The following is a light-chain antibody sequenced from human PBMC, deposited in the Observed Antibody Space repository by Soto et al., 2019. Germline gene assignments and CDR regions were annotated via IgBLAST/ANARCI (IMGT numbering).Light chain of an antibody. V-gene: IGKV1-39*01. CDR1: QNIKKF. CDR2: ATS. CDR3: QHSYSSPLT. J-gene: IGKJ4*01. Sequence: DIHMTQSPSTLSASVGDRVTIICRASQNIKKFLNWYQQRPGKAPSALIHATSTLQNGVSSRFSGSGSDTDFTLTITSLQPEDFATYFCQHSYSSPLTFGGGTKVEL.